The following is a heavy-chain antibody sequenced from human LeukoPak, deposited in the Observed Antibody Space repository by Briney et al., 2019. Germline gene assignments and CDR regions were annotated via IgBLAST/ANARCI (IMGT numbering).Heavy chain of an antibody. Sequence: GGSLRLSCAASGFTFSSYAMSWVRQAPGKGLEWVSSISSSSSYIYYADSVKGRFTISRDNAKNSLYLQMNSLRAEDTAVYYCARDRGLGYCSGGSCYGDAFDIWGQGTMVTVSS. CDR1: GFTFSSYA. J-gene: IGHJ3*02. CDR2: ISSSSSYI. CDR3: ARDRGLGYCSGGSCYGDAFDI. V-gene: IGHV3-21*01. D-gene: IGHD2-15*01.